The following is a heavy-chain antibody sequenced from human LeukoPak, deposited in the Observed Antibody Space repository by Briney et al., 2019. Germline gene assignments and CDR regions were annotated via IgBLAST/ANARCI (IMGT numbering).Heavy chain of an antibody. J-gene: IGHJ4*02. V-gene: IGHV1-8*01. D-gene: IGHD3-3*01. CDR3: ARGGLFYDFWSGYYPYYFDY. Sequence: AASVTVSCTASGYTFTSYDINWVRQATGQGLEWMGWMNPNSGNTGYAQKFQGRVTMTRNTSISTAYMELSSLRSEDTAVYYCARGGLFYDFWSGYYPYYFDYWGQGTLVTVSS. CDR1: GYTFTSYD. CDR2: MNPNSGNT.